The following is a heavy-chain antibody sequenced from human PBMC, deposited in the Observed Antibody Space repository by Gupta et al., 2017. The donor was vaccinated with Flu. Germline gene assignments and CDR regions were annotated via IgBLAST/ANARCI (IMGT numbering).Heavy chain of an antibody. J-gene: IGHJ4*02. Sequence: GLEWIGHFYASGGATYNPSLKSRVSMSVDTSKTQFSLRLTAVTAADTAVYYCSSGYYYDSEGYFFDYWGQGTLVTVSS. CDR3: SSGYYYDSEGYFFDY. CDR2: FYASGGA. D-gene: IGHD3-22*01. V-gene: IGHV4-61*09.